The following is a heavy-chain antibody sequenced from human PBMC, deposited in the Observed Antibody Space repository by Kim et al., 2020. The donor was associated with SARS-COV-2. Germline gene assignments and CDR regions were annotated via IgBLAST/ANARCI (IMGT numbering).Heavy chain of an antibody. D-gene: IGHD3-10*01. CDR1: GFTFSSFW. CDR3: AREGPGGFDY. J-gene: IGHJ4*02. CDR2: INQDVSRR. Sequence: GGSLRLSCAASGFTFSSFWLSWVRQAPGKRLEWVANINQDVSRREYADSVKGRFTISRDNAKNSVFLQMSSLKAEATAVYYCAREGPGGFDYWGRGALVT. V-gene: IGHV3-7*03.